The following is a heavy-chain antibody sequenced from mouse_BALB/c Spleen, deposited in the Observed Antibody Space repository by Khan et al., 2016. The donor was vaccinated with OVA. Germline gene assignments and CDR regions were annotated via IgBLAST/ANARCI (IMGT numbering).Heavy chain of an antibody. Sequence: VQLQESGAELARPGASVKLSCKASGYTFTDYYINWVKQRTGQGLEWIGEISPGSGDTYYNEKFKGKATLTADKSSSTVYMQLSSLTAEASAVSFCARRNYFGYTFAYWGQGTLVTVSA. CDR2: ISPGSGDT. J-gene: IGHJ3*01. CDR3: ARRNYFGYTFAY. V-gene: IGHV1-77*01. CDR1: GYTFTDYY. D-gene: IGHD1-2*01.